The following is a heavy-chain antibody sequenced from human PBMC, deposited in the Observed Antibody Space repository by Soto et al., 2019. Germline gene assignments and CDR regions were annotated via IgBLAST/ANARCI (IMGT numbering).Heavy chain of an antibody. CDR1: GFSLSTTGVG. Sequence: QITLKESGPTLMKPAQTLTLTCTFSGFSLSTTGVGVGWIRQPPGKALEWLALIYWDDDRRYSPSLKSRLTITKATSQIQVVLIMTNMDPLDTATYYCAHRLTSPYYYDGSESPHVFDIWGQGTMVTVSS. CDR3: AHRLTSPYYYDGSESPHVFDI. J-gene: IGHJ3*02. CDR2: IYWDDDR. V-gene: IGHV2-5*02. D-gene: IGHD3-22*01.